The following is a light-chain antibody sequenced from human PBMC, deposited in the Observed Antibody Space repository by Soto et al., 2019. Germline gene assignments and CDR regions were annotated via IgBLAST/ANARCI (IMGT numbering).Light chain of an antibody. J-gene: IGKJ3*01. CDR1: QSISSW. V-gene: IGKV1-5*01. Sequence: DIQMTQSPSTLSASVGDRVTITCRASQSISSWLAWYQQKPGKAPKLLIYDASSLESGVPSRFSGSGSGTKFTLTISSLQPDDFATYYCQQYNSYVTFGPGTKVDIK. CDR2: DAS. CDR3: QQYNSYVT.